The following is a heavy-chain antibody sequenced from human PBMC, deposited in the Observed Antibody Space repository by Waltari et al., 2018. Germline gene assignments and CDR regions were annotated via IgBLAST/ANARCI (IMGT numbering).Heavy chain of an antibody. D-gene: IGHD2-15*01. Sequence: QVQLVHSGSEFKKPGASVTVPCRASGYPFTSYAMHWVRQAPGKGLEWMGWINTNTGSLAYAQGFTGRFVFSLDTSVSTAYLQICSLKAEDTAVYYCARDGPSGGEDFDYWGQGTLVTVSS. CDR1: GYPFTSYA. CDR2: INTNTGSL. CDR3: ARDGPSGGEDFDY. J-gene: IGHJ4*02. V-gene: IGHV7-4-1*01.